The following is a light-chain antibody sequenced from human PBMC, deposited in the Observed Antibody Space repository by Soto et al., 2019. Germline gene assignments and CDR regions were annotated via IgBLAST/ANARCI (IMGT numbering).Light chain of an antibody. CDR3: CSYAGSYKDV. V-gene: IGLV2-11*01. Sequence: QSALTQPRSVSGSPGQSVTISCTGTSGDVGGYNYVSWYQQHPGKAPKLMIYDVSKRPSGVPDRFSGSKSGNTASLTISGLQAEDEADYYCCSYAGSYKDVFGTGTKVTVL. J-gene: IGLJ1*01. CDR1: SGDVGGYNY. CDR2: DVS.